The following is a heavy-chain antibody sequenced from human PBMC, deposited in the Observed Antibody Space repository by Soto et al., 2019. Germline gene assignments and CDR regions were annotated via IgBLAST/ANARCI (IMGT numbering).Heavy chain of an antibody. Sequence: GGSLRLSCAASGFTFSSYAMHWVRQAPGKGLEWVSVIYSGDNTYYADFVKGRFTISRDNSKNTLYLQMNSLRAEDTAVYYCARVFLDYYFDYWGQGTLVTVSS. CDR3: ARVFLDYYFDY. CDR2: IYSGDNT. J-gene: IGHJ4*02. V-gene: IGHV3-53*01. CDR1: GFTFSSYA. D-gene: IGHD3-3*01.